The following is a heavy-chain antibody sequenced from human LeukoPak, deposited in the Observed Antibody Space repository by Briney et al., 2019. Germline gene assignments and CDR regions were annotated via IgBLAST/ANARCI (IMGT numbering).Heavy chain of an antibody. J-gene: IGHJ4*02. Sequence: PSGTLSLTCAVSGGSISSSNWWSWVRQPPGKGLEWIGEIYHSGSTNYNPSLKSRVTISIDKSKNQISLNLSSVTAADTAVYYCARFAGLDNYFDYWGQGTLVIVSS. CDR1: GGSISSSNW. V-gene: IGHV4-4*02. D-gene: IGHD2-2*03. CDR3: ARFAGLDNYFDY. CDR2: IYHSGST.